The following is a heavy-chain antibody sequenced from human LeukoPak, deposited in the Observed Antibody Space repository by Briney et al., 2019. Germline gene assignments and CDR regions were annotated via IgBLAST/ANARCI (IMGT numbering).Heavy chain of an antibody. CDR1: GYTFTSYG. D-gene: IGHD2-8*01. J-gene: IGHJ1*01. CDR2: ISAYNGNT. V-gene: IGHV1-18*01. Sequence: ASVKVCCKASGYTFTSYGISWVRQAPGQGLEWMGWISAYNGNTNYAQKLQGGLTLTTDTSTSTAYMELRSLRSDDTAVYYCASCHCTNGVCYGECEYFQHWGQGTLVTVSS. CDR3: ASCHCTNGVCYGECEYFQH.